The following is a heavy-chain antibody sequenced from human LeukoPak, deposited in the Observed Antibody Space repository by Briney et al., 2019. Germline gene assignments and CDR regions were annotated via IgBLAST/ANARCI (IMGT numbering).Heavy chain of an antibody. CDR3: AKGSGSYRGYYFDY. D-gene: IGHD1-26*01. Sequence: GGSLRLSCAVSGITLSNYGMSWVRQAPGKGLEWVSAISGSGGSTYYADSVKGRFTISRDNSKNTLYLQMNSLRAEDTAVYYCAKGSGSYRGYYFDYWGQGTLVTVSS. CDR2: ISGSGGST. V-gene: IGHV3-23*01. CDR1: GITLSNYG. J-gene: IGHJ4*02.